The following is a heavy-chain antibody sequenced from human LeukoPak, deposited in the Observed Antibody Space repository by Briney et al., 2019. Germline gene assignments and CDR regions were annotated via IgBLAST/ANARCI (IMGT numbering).Heavy chain of an antibody. D-gene: IGHD6-19*01. CDR1: GYTFTGYY. V-gene: IGHV1-2*02. CDR3: ASTGVKRWLVLYYYGMDV. CDR2: INPNSGGT. Sequence: ASVKVSCKASGYTFTGYYMHWVRQAPGQGLEWMGWINPNSGGTNYAQKFQGRVTMTRDTSISTAYMELSRLRSDDTAVYYCASTGVKRWLVLYYYGMDVWGQGTTVTVSS. J-gene: IGHJ6*02.